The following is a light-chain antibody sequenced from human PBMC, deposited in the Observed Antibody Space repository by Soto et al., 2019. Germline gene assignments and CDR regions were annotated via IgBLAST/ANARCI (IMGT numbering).Light chain of an antibody. V-gene: IGKV1-39*01. CDR2: AAS. CDR3: QQSYDTVWT. Sequence: DIQMTQSPSSLSASAGDRVTITCRASQSIVSYLNWYQQKPGKAPNLLIYAASSLQSGVQSRLSGSGSGTDFTLTISILQPEDFATYYCQQSYDTVWTFGQGTKVDIK. J-gene: IGKJ1*01. CDR1: QSIVSY.